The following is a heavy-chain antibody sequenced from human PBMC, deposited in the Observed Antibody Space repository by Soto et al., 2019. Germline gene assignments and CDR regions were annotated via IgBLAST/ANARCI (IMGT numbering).Heavy chain of an antibody. V-gene: IGHV1-18*01. CDR3: ASGGTPIDY. CDR2: ISAYNGNT. Sequence: QVQLVQSGAEVKKPGASVKVSCKASGYTFTNFVIRWVRQAPGQGLEWMGWISAYNGNTNYAQNFQGRVTMTTDTSTSTAYMELRSLRSADKDVYYWASGGTPIDYWGQGTLVTVSS. D-gene: IGHD3-16*01. J-gene: IGHJ4*02. CDR1: GYTFTNFV.